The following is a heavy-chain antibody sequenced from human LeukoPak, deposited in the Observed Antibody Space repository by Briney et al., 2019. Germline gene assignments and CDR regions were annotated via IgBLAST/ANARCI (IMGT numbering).Heavy chain of an antibody. CDR3: ARGHSTSIAVAQSTDY. V-gene: IGHV1-2*02. CDR2: INPNSGGT. CDR1: GYTFTGYY. Sequence: ASVKVSCKASGYTFTGYYMHWVRQAPGQGLEWMGWINPNSGGTNYAQKFQGRVTMTRDTSISTAYMELSRLRSDDTAVYYCARGHSTSIAVAQSTDYWGQGTLVTVSS. J-gene: IGHJ4*02. D-gene: IGHD6-19*01.